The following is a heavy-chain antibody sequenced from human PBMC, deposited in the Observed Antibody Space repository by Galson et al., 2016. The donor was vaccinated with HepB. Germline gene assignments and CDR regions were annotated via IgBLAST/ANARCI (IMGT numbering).Heavy chain of an antibody. CDR3: ARDRSNYDFWSGYMPDYYFDY. D-gene: IGHD3-3*01. V-gene: IGHV3-21*01. CDR1: GFTFSDFS. Sequence: SLRLSCAASGFTFSDFSMNWVRQAPGKGLEWVSSISSGSRDIYYADSVKGQFTISRDNAKNSLYLQMNSLRAEDTAVYYCARDRSNYDFWSGYMPDYYFDYWGQGTLVTVSS. J-gene: IGHJ4*02. CDR2: ISSGSRDI.